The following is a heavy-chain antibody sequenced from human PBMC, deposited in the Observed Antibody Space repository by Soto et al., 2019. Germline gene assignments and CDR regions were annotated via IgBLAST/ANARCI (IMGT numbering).Heavy chain of an antibody. CDR3: AREHGIAAAAPDY. V-gene: IGHV3-21*01. J-gene: IGHJ4*02. Sequence: GSLRLSCAASGFTFSSYGVNWVRQAPGKGLEWVSSISSSSSYIYYADSVKGRFTISRDNAKNSLYLQVNSLRAEDTAVYYCAREHGIAAAAPDYWGQGTLVTVSS. CDR1: GFTFSSYG. CDR2: ISSSSSYI. D-gene: IGHD6-13*01.